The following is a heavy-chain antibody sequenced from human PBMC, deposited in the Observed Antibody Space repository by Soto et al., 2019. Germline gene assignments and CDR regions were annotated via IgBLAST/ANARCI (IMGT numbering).Heavy chain of an antibody. D-gene: IGHD3-3*01. J-gene: IGHJ4*02. V-gene: IGHV5-51*01. Sequence: GESLKISCRGSGYDFNTNWFGWVRQLPGRGLEWVGIMYPGDSDTRYNPSLPGNVTLSVDVTVSTAFLQWRSLETSDTGMYFCARLPRDCNKTSCYYADHWGQGTQVTVSS. CDR2: MYPGDSDT. CDR3: ARLPRDCNKTSCYYADH. CDR1: GYDFNTNW.